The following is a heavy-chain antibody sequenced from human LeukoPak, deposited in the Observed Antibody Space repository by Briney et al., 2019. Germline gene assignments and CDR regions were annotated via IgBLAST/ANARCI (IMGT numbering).Heavy chain of an antibody. J-gene: IGHJ6*02. Sequence: GASVKVSCKASGYTFTSYDINWVRQATGQGLEWMGWMNPNSGNTGYAQKFQGRVTMTRDTSISTAYMELSRLRSDDTAVYYCARDRRNCSSTSCYGVYGMDVWGQGTTVTVSS. CDR1: GYTFTSYD. CDR2: MNPNSGNT. V-gene: IGHV1-8*01. D-gene: IGHD2-2*01. CDR3: ARDRRNCSSTSCYGVYGMDV.